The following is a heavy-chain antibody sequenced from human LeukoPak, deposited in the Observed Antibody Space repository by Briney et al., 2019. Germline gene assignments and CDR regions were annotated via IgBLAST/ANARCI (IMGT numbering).Heavy chain of an antibody. CDR3: AKASGWYVPLCWFDP. D-gene: IGHD6-19*01. CDR2: ISGSGGST. Sequence: GGSLRLSCAASGFTFSSYAMSWVRQAPGKGLEWVSAISGSGGSTYYADSVKGRFTISRDNSKNTLYLQMHSLRAEDTAVYYCAKASGWYVPLCWFDPWGQGTLVTVSS. V-gene: IGHV3-23*01. J-gene: IGHJ5*02. CDR1: GFTFSSYA.